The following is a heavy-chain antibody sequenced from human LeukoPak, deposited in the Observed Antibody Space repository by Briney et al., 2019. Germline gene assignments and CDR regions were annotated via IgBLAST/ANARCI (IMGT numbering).Heavy chain of an antibody. Sequence: ASVKVSSTGSGYTLTEVFMHWVRQAPGERLVRMGGFDPEDGETIYTQKFQGRVTMTEDTSTDTAYMELSSLRSEDTAVYYCATERLGIAAAGTLNWFDPWGQGTLVTVSS. CDR1: GYTLTEVF. V-gene: IGHV1-24*01. CDR3: ATERLGIAAAGTLNWFDP. J-gene: IGHJ5*02. CDR2: FDPEDGET. D-gene: IGHD6-13*01.